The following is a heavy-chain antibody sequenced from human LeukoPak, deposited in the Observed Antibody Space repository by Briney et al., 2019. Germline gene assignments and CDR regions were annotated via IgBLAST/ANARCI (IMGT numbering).Heavy chain of an antibody. V-gene: IGHV1-8*01. D-gene: IGHD6-6*01. CDR2: MNPNSGNT. CDR3: ARDSSVHGDAFDI. Sequence: GASVKVSCKASGYTFTSYDINWVRQATGQGLEWMGWMNPNSGNTGYAQKFQGRVTITRNTSISTAYMELSSLRSEDTAVYYCARDSSVHGDAFDIWGQGTMVTVSS. J-gene: IGHJ3*02. CDR1: GYTFTSYD.